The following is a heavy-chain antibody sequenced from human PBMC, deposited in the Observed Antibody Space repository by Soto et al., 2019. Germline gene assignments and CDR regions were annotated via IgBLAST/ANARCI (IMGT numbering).Heavy chain of an antibody. Sequence: EVQLVESGGGLVKPGGSLRLSCIGSGFSFSAYNMNWVRQAPGKGLEWVSSIKVGSSRIYQPDSMKGRFTISRDDARNSVYLQINSLRDEDTALYFCARSPKIGVRWAYWGQGTQVTVSS. D-gene: IGHD3-16*01. CDR3: ARSPKIGVRWAY. CDR2: IKVGSSRI. CDR1: GFSFSAYN. J-gene: IGHJ1*01. V-gene: IGHV3-21*02.